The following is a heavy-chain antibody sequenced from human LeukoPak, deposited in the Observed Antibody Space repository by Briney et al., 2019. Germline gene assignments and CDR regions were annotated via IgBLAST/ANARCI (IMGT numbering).Heavy chain of an antibody. CDR2: IYYSGST. D-gene: IGHD3-3*01. Sequence: PSETLSLTCTVSGGSISSSSYYWGWIRQPPGKGLEWIGSIYYSGSTYYNPSLKSRVTISVDTSKNQFSLKLSSVTAADTAVYYCARNYDFWSGYYAENWFDPWGQGTLVTVSS. V-gene: IGHV4-39*01. J-gene: IGHJ5*02. CDR3: ARNYDFWSGYYAENWFDP. CDR1: GGSISSSSYY.